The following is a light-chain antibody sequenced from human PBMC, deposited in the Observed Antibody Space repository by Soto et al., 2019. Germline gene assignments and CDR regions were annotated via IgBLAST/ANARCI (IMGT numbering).Light chain of an antibody. Sequence: EIVLTQSPATLSFSPGERATLSCRASQSVSSYLAWYQPKPGQAPRLLIYDPANRATGIPARFSGSGSGTDFTLTISSLEPEDLAVYYCQQSSNWPITFGQGTRLEIK. CDR2: DPA. V-gene: IGKV3-11*01. J-gene: IGKJ5*01. CDR1: QSVSSY. CDR3: QQSSNWPIT.